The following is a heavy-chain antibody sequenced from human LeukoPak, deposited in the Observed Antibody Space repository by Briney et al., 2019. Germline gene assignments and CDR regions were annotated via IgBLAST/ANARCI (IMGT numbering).Heavy chain of an antibody. CDR2: IYTSGST. CDR1: GGSISSGRYY. CDR3: AREYYYDFWSGGEGWFDP. Sequence: SQTLSLTCTVSGGSISSGRYYWSWIRQPAGKGLEWIGRIYTSGSTNYNPSLKSRVTISVDTSKNQFSLKLSSVTAADTAVYYCAREYYYDFWSGGEGWFDPWGQGTLVTVSS. J-gene: IGHJ5*02. V-gene: IGHV4-61*02. D-gene: IGHD3-3*01.